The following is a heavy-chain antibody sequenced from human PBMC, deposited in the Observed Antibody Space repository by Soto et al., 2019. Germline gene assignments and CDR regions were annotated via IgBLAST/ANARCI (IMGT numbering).Heavy chain of an antibody. J-gene: IGHJ1*01. D-gene: IGHD4-17*01. CDR1: GFTFSSYG. V-gene: IGHV3-33*01. CDR2: IWYDGSNK. CDR3: ERDSSGDYGGFQH. Sequence: QVQLVESGGGVVQPGRSLRLSCAASGFTFSSYGMHWVRQAPGKGLERVAVIWYDGSNKYSADSVKGRFTISRDNSKNTRYLQMNSLRAEATAVYYCERDSSGDYGGFQHGGQGTLVTVSS.